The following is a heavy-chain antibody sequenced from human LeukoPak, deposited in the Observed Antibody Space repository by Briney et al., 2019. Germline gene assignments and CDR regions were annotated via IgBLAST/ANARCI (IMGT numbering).Heavy chain of an antibody. CDR2: INPNSGGT. D-gene: IGHD2-2*01. V-gene: IGHV1-2*06. CDR1: GYTFTGYY. CDR3: AREDIVVVPDYYYGMDV. J-gene: IGHJ6*02. Sequence: GASVKVSCKASGYTFTGYYMHWVRQAPGQGLEWMGRINPNSGGTNYAQKFQGRVTMTRDTSISTAYMELSRLRSDDTAVYYCAREDIVVVPDYYYGMDVWGQGTTVTVSS.